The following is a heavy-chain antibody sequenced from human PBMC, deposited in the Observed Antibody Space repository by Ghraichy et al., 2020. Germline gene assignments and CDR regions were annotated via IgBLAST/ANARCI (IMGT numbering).Heavy chain of an antibody. D-gene: IGHD3-10*01. Sequence: SETLSLTCTVSGDSMSSYYWGWIRQSAGKGLEWIGRMYVSGSSNYNPSLESRVTMSVDRSKKQFSLRLNSVTAADTAVYWCAKGYSHYGMDVWGQGTTVTVSS. CDR3: AKGYSHYGMDV. CDR2: MYVSGSS. CDR1: GDSMSSYY. V-gene: IGHV4-4*07. J-gene: IGHJ6*02.